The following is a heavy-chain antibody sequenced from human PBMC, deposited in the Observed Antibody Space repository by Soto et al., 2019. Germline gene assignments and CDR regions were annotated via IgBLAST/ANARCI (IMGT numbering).Heavy chain of an antibody. CDR3: AGYTDGWTNDY. Sequence: SETLSLTGAVSGYSISSGYYWGWIRQPPGEGLEWIGCMSHSGRTYNNPSLKSRVTISRDTSKNQFSLLLTSVTAADTAVYFCAGYTDGWTNDYWGQGTLVTVSS. V-gene: IGHV4-38-2*01. D-gene: IGHD6-19*01. CDR2: MSHSGRT. CDR1: GYSISSGYY. J-gene: IGHJ4*02.